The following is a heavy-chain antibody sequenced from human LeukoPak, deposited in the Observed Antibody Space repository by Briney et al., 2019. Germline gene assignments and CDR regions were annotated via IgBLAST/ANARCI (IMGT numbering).Heavy chain of an antibody. V-gene: IGHV1-69*13. D-gene: IGHD2-2*02. CDR1: GGTFSSYA. J-gene: IGHJ5*02. Sequence: GASVKVSCKASGGTFSSYAISWVRQAPGQGLEWMGGIIPIFGTANYAQKFQGRVTITADESTSTAYMELSSLRSEDTAVYYCAREDGRYCSSTSCYSQVFDPWGQGTLVTVSS. CDR2: IIPIFGTA. CDR3: AREDGRYCSSTSCYSQVFDP.